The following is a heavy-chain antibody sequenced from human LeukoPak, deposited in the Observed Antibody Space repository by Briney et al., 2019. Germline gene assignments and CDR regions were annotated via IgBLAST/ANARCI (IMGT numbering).Heavy chain of an antibody. J-gene: IGHJ4*02. CDR2: IIPIFGTA. V-gene: IGHV1-69*05. D-gene: IGHD3-10*01. CDR3: ARAGGTYYYGSGSYYDY. CDR1: GYSFTAFP. Sequence: SVKVSCKASGYSFTAFPLHWVRQAPGQGLEWMGGIIPIFGTANYAQKFQGRVTITTDESTSTAYMELSSLRSEDTAVYYCARAGGTYYYGSGSYYDYWGQGTLVTVSS.